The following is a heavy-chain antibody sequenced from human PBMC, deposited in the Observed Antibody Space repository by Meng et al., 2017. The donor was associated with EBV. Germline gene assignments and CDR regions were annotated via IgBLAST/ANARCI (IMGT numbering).Heavy chain of an antibody. CDR2: INPSGGST. D-gene: IGHD2-21*01. Sequence: QVQLCESGARGSKPGASGTVSGKAFGYTFTSYYMHWVRQAPGQGLEWMGIINPSGGSTSHAQKFQGRVTMTRDTSTSTVYMELSSLRSEDTAVYYCARDFCGGDCYLFDYWGQGTLVTVSS. J-gene: IGHJ4*02. V-gene: IGHV1-46*01. CDR1: GYTFTSYY. CDR3: ARDFCGGDCYLFDY.